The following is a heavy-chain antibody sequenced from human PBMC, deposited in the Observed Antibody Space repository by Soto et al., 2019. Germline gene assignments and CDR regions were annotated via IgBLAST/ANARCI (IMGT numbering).Heavy chain of an antibody. CDR3: ATSQEDRPLDV. Sequence: GASLKVSCKASRYTFTNFYIHWLQQAPGQGREWMGIINPSGGSTTYPQKFQGRVTMTRDTSTRTVHMALITLRSEDTAVYYCATSQEDRPLDVWGPGXTVTVYS. D-gene: IGHD2-15*01. J-gene: IGHJ6*02. CDR2: INPSGGST. V-gene: IGHV1-46*01. CDR1: RYTFTNFY.